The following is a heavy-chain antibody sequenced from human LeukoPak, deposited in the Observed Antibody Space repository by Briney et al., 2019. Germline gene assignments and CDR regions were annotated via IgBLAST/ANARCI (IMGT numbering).Heavy chain of an antibody. Sequence: GGSLRLSCAASGFTFSSYAMSWVRQAPGKGLEWVSAISGSGGSTYYADSVKGRFTIPRDNSKNTLYLQMNSLRAEDTAVYYCAKVRSGSYRYYFDYWGQGTLVTVSS. CDR2: ISGSGGST. CDR1: GFTFSSYA. D-gene: IGHD1-26*01. CDR3: AKVRSGSYRYYFDY. V-gene: IGHV3-23*01. J-gene: IGHJ4*02.